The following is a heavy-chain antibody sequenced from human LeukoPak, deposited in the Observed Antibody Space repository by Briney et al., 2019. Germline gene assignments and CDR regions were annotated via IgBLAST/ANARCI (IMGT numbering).Heavy chain of an antibody. V-gene: IGHV1-18*01. CDR1: GYTFTSYG. J-gene: IGHJ6*02. CDR3: ARDDDYSNRWTYYYGMDV. CDR2: ISAYSGDT. D-gene: IGHD4-11*01. Sequence: ASVKVSCKASGYTFTSYGISWVRQAPGQGLEWMGWISAYSGDTNYAQKFQGRATMTTDTSTSTAYMELRSLSSDDTAVYYCARDDDYSNRWTYYYGMDVWGQGTTVTVSS.